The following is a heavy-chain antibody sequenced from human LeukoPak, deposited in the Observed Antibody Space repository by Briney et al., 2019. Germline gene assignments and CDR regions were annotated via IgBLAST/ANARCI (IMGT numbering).Heavy chain of an antibody. V-gene: IGHV4-39*07. CDR3: ASKISWYDAFDV. CDR1: GDSITSSSYY. Sequence: SETLSLTCTVSGDSITSSSYYWGWIRQPPGKGLEWIGSIYYSGSTYYNPSLKSRVTISVDTSKNQFSLKLSSVTAADTAVYYCASKISWYDAFDVWGQGTMVTVSS. CDR2: IYYSGST. J-gene: IGHJ3*01. D-gene: IGHD6-13*01.